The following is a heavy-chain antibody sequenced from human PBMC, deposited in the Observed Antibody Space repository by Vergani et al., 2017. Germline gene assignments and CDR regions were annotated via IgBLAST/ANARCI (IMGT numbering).Heavy chain of an antibody. V-gene: IGHV4-34*01. J-gene: IGHJ4*02. CDR2: INHSGST. Sequence: QVQLPQWGAGLLKPSETLSLTCAVYGGSFSGYYWSWIRQPPGKGLEWIGEINHSGSTNYNPSLKSRVTISVDTSKNQFSLKLSSVTAADTAVYYCARGSDTMIVVYWGQGTLVTVSS. D-gene: IGHD3-22*01. CDR3: ARGSDTMIVVY. CDR1: GGSFSGYY.